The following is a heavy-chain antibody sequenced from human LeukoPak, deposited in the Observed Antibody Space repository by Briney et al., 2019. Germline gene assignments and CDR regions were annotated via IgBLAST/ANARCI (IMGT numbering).Heavy chain of an antibody. Sequence: SETLSLTCTVSGGSISSSSYYWGWIRQPPGKGLEWIGSIYYSGSTYYNPSLKSRVTISVDTSKNQFSLKLSSVTAADTAVYYCARDRSRITMTVAVTRGYYFDYWGQGTLVTVSS. D-gene: IGHD3-22*01. CDR3: ARDRSRITMTVAVTRGYYFDY. J-gene: IGHJ4*02. CDR1: GGSISSSSYY. V-gene: IGHV4-39*07. CDR2: IYYSGST.